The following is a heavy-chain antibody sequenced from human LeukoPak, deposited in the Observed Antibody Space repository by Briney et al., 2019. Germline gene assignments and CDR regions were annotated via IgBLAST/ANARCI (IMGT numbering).Heavy chain of an antibody. J-gene: IGHJ6*02. V-gene: IGHV3-66*01. D-gene: IGHD4-17*01. CDR3: ARASRGDSTYYGMDV. CDR1: GFTVSSNY. Sequence: GGSLRLSCAASGFTVSSNYMSWVRQPPGKGLEWVSVIYSGGSTYYADSVKGRFTISRDNSKNTLYIQMNSLRAEDTAVYYCARASRGDSTYYGMDVWGQGTTVTVSS. CDR2: IYSGGST.